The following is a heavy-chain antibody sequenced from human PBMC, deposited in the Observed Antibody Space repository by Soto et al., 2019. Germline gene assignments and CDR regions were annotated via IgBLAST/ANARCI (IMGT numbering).Heavy chain of an antibody. CDR1: GGSIISSSCY. CDR3: ASLDGSYYYYGMDV. CDR2: IYYSGST. J-gene: IGHJ6*02. D-gene: IGHD1-26*01. V-gene: IGHV4-39*01. Sequence: SETLSVTCTVAGGSIISSSCYWGWNRQPPGKGLEWIGSIYYSGSTYYNPSLKSRVTISVDTSKNQFSLKLSSVTAADTAVYYCASLDGSYYYYGMDVWGQGTTVTVSS.